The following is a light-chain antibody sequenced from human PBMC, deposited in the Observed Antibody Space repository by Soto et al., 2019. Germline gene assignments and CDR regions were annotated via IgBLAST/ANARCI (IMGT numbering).Light chain of an antibody. CDR2: KIS. J-gene: IGKJ2*01. CDR3: MQATEYPPYT. V-gene: IGKV2-24*01. CDR1: QSLLHSDGETY. Sequence: DLVLTQTPLSSPVTLGQPASISCRSSQSLLHSDGETYLSWLQQRPGQPPRLLIYKISNRSSGVPDRFSGSGAGTDFTLKISRVEAEDVGIYYCMQATEYPPYTFGQGTKLEIK.